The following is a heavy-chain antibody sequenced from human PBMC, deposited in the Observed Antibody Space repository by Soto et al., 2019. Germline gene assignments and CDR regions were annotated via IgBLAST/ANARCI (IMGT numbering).Heavy chain of an antibody. Sequence: SETLSLTCAVYCGSFSGYYWSWIRQPPGKGLEWIGEINRSGSTNYNPSLKSRVTISVDTSKNQFSLKLSSVTAADTAVYYCATEAVAGTLYYYYGMDVWGQGTTVTVSS. J-gene: IGHJ6*02. CDR3: ATEAVAGTLYYYYGMDV. D-gene: IGHD6-19*01. V-gene: IGHV4-34*01. CDR2: INRSGST. CDR1: CGSFSGYY.